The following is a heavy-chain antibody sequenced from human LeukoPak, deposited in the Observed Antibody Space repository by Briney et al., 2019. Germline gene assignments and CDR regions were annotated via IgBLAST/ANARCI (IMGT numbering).Heavy chain of an antibody. V-gene: IGHV4-59*01. CDR2: IYYSGST. CDR1: GVSISRYY. J-gene: IGHJ3*02. Sequence: PSETLSLTCTVSGVSISRYYWSWIRQPPGKGLEWIGYIYYSGSTNYSPSLKSRVTISVDTSKNQFSLKLSSVTAADTAVYYCVRDRERAFDIWGQGTMVTVSS. CDR3: VRDRERAFDI. D-gene: IGHD5-24*01.